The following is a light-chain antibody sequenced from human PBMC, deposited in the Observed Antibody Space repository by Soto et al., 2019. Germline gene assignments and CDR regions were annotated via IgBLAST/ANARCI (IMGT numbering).Light chain of an antibody. CDR3: QQYETWPPFT. J-gene: IGKJ3*01. V-gene: IGKV3-15*01. CDR2: GAS. Sequence: EIVMTQSPATLSGSPGERATLCCWASQSVRSNLAWYQQKPGQAARLLIYGASSRATAIPARFSGSGSGTEFTLTISGLQSEDFAVYYCQQYETWPPFTFGPGTKVEI. CDR1: QSVRSN.